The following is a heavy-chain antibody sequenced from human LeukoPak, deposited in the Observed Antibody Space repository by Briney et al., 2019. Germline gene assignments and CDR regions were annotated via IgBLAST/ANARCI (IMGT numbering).Heavy chain of an antibody. CDR2: INRDGSEK. J-gene: IGHJ4*02. Sequence: GGSVRLSCEVSGFTFRDYAMTWVRQAPGKGLEWVATINRDGSEKWYLDSVRGRFTISRDNAKNSLYLQMNSLRAEDTAVYYCARGNLWFGELVYWGQGTLVTVSS. CDR1: GFTFRDYA. CDR3: ARGNLWFGELVY. V-gene: IGHV3-7*01. D-gene: IGHD3-10*01.